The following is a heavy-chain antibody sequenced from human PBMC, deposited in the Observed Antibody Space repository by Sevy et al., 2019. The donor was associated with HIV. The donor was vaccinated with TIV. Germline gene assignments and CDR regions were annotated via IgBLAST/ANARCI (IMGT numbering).Heavy chain of an antibody. V-gene: IGHV3-30*02. CDR2: IRYDGSDK. D-gene: IGHD4-4*01. Sequence: GSLRLSCAASGFTFNNYGMHWVRQAPGKGLEWVAFIRYDGSDKYYADSVQGRFTISRDNSKNTLYLQMNSLRAEDTVVYYCAKDYAARNYHWFDPWGQGTLVTVSS. CDR3: AKDYAARNYHWFDP. J-gene: IGHJ5*02. CDR1: GFTFNNYG.